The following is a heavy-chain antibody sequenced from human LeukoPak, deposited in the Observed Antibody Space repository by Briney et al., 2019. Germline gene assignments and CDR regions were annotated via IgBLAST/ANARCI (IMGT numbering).Heavy chain of an antibody. J-gene: IGHJ4*02. V-gene: IGHV3-21*01. CDR2: ISSSSSYI. Sequence: GGSLRLSCAASGFTFSSYSMNWVRQAPGKGLEWVSSISSSSSYICYADSVKGRFTISRDNAKNSLYLQMNSLRAEDTAVYYCARDSLYYFDYWGQGTLVTVSS. CDR3: ARDSLYYFDY. CDR1: GFTFSSYS.